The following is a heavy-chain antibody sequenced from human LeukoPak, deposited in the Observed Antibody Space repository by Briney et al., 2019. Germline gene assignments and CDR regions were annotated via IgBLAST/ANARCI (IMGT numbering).Heavy chain of an antibody. Sequence: GGSLRLSCAASGFTFSSFWMSWVRQTPGKGLEWVANIKVDGSEEYYVDSVKGRFTISRDNARNSLYLQMNSLRAEDTAVYYCARAGGGSASYFAYWGQGALVTVSS. CDR2: IKVDGSEE. CDR3: ARAGGGSASYFAY. J-gene: IGHJ4*02. D-gene: IGHD6-19*01. CDR1: GFTFSSFW. V-gene: IGHV3-7*05.